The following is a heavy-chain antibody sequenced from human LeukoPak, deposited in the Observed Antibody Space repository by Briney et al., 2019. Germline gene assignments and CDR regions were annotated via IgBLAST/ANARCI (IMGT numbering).Heavy chain of an antibody. J-gene: IGHJ4*02. V-gene: IGHV3-7*03. CDR2: IKQDGSEK. Sequence: GGSLRLSCAASGFTFSSYWMSWVRQAPGKGLEWVANIKQDGSEKYYVDSVKGRFTISRDNAKNSLYLQMNSLRAEDTALYYCARAYSSSWYFFDYWGQGTLVTVSS. CDR3: ARAYSSSWYFFDY. D-gene: IGHD6-13*01. CDR1: GFTFSSYW.